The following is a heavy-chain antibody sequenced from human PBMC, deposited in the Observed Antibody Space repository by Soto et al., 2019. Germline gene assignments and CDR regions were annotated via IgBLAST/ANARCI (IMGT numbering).Heavy chain of an antibody. CDR2: ISYDGSNK. V-gene: IGHV3-30-3*01. CDR1: GFTFSSYA. CDR3: ARAISGGWGGFDY. D-gene: IGHD3-16*01. Sequence: QVQLVESGGGVVQPGRSLRLSCAASGFTFSSYAMHWVRQAPGKGVEWVAVISYDGSNKYYADSVKGRFTISRDNSKNTLYLQMNSLRAEDTAVYYCARAISGGWGGFDYWGQGTLVTVSS. J-gene: IGHJ4*02.